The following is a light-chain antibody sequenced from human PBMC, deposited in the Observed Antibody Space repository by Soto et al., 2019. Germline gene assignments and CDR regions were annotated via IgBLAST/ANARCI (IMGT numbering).Light chain of an antibody. CDR1: QTISTY. V-gene: IGKV1-39*01. CDR2: DAS. Sequence: DIKMSQSLSSLSASLGDRVTITCRASQTISTYLNWYQQKPGKAPRLLIYDASSLLSGVPSRFSGSGSGTDFTLTIASLQPEDFSTYYCQQSDSTPYTLGQGSKVDI. CDR3: QQSDSTPYT. J-gene: IGKJ2*01.